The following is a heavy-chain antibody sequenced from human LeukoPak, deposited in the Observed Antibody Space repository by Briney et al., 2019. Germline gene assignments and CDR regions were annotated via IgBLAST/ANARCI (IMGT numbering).Heavy chain of an antibody. D-gene: IGHD3-3*01. CDR2: IVVGSGYT. CDR1: GFTFTSSA. Sequence: TSVKVFCNVSGFTFTSSAMQWVRQARGQRLEWIGWIVVGSGYTNYAQKFQERVTITRDKSTSTAYMELSSLRSEDTAVYYCAAGDFRFLEWSYYFDYWGQGTLVTVSS. J-gene: IGHJ4*02. V-gene: IGHV1-58*02. CDR3: AAGDFRFLEWSYYFDY.